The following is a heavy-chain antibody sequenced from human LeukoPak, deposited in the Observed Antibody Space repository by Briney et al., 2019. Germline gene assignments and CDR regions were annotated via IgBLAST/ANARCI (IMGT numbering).Heavy chain of an antibody. CDR3: ARGESTYDFWSGYYTDGYYYYYGMDV. CDR1: GGSFSGYY. Sequence: SETLSRTCAVYGGSFSGYYWSWIRQPPGKGLEWIGEINHSGSTNYNPSLKSRVTISIDTSKNQFSLKLSSVTAADTAVYYCARGESTYDFWSGYYTDGYYYYYGMDVWGQGTTVTVSS. CDR2: INHSGST. D-gene: IGHD3-3*01. V-gene: IGHV4-34*01. J-gene: IGHJ6*02.